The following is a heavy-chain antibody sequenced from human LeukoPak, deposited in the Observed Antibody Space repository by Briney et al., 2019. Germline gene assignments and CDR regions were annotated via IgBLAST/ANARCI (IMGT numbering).Heavy chain of an antibody. D-gene: IGHD6-13*01. V-gene: IGHV4-34*01. CDR3: ARDTGSSSGGGSGMDV. CDR1: GGSFSGYY. J-gene: IGHJ6*04. Sequence: SETLSLTCAVYGGSFSGYYWSWIRQPPGKGLEWIGEINHSGSTNYNPSLKSRVTISVDTSKTQFSLNLSSVTAADTAVYYCARDTGSSSGGGSGMDVWGKGTTVTVSS. CDR2: INHSGST.